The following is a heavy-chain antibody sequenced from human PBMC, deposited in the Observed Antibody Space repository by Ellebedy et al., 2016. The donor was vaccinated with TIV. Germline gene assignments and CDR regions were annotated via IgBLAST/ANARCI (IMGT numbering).Heavy chain of an antibody. CDR1: GYTFTSYG. CDR2: MNPNSGNT. Sequence: AASVKVSCKASGYTFTSYGISWVRQATGQGLEWMGWMNPNSGNTGYAQKFQGRVTITRNTSISTAYMELSSLRSEDTAVYYCARRVWFGDLDPWGQGTLVTVSS. D-gene: IGHD3-10*01. V-gene: IGHV1-8*03. J-gene: IGHJ5*02. CDR3: ARRVWFGDLDP.